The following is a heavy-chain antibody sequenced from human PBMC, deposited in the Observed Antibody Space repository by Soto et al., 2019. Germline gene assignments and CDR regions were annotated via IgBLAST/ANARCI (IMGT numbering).Heavy chain of an antibody. CDR2: ISSSSSTI. D-gene: IGHD6-6*01. V-gene: IGHV3-48*02. CDR3: ARPEYSSSSYGMDV. CDR1: GFTFSSYS. Sequence: GGSLRLSCAASGFTFSSYSMNWVRQAPGKGLEWVSYISSSSSTIYYADSVKGRFTISRDNAKNSLYLLMNSLRDEDTVVYYCARPEYSSSSYGMDVWGQGTTVTVSS. J-gene: IGHJ6*02.